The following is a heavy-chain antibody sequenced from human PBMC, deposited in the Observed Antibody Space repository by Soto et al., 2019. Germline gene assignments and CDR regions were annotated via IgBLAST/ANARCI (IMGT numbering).Heavy chain of an antibody. CDR1: GFTFDDYA. Sequence: GGSLRLSCAASGFTFDDYAMHWVRQAPGKGLEWVSGISWNSGSIGYADSVKGRFTISRDNAKNSLYLQMNSLRAEDTALYYCAKDIGGYCSGGSCYGLGTYYMDVWGKGTTVTVSS. CDR2: ISWNSGSI. V-gene: IGHV3-9*01. D-gene: IGHD2-15*01. CDR3: AKDIGGYCSGGSCYGLGTYYMDV. J-gene: IGHJ6*03.